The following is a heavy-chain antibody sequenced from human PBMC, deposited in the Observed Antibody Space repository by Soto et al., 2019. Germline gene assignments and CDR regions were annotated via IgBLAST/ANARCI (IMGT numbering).Heavy chain of an antibody. J-gene: IGHJ4*02. V-gene: IGHV1-18*01. CDR3: ARDTAMALPDA. CDR2: ISAHNGNT. D-gene: IGHD5-18*01. Sequence: QVKLVQSGAEVKKPGASVKVSCKASGYTFTSYGITWVRQAPGQGLEWMGWISAHNGNTKYAQKLQGRVTMTTDTSTSTAYMEVRSLRSDDTAVYYCARDTAMALPDAWGQGTLVTVSS. CDR1: GYTFTSYG.